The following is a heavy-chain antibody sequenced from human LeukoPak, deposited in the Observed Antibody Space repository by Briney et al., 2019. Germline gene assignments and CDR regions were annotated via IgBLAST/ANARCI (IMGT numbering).Heavy chain of an antibody. J-gene: IGHJ4*02. CDR2: ISSCSDNI. D-gene: IGHD5-12*01. V-gene: IGHV3-48*04. CDR3: ARGPKWLSPPGFPDY. Sequence: GGSLRLSCAASGFTFSSYVMNWGRQVPGKGQGWDSSISSCSDNISYADSVEGRFTISRDNAKNSLYLQMNSLRPEDTAMYYCARGPKWLSPPGFPDYWGQGTLVTVSS. CDR1: GFTFSSYV.